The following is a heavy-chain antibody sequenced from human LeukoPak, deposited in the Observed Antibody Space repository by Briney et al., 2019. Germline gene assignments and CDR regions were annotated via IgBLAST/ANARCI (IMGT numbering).Heavy chain of an antibody. CDR3: ARGLPAYYDILTGLLDY. CDR2: MNPNSGNT. CDR1: GYTFTSYD. D-gene: IGHD3-9*01. Sequence: ASVKVSCKASGYTFTSYDINWVRQATGQALEWMGWMNPNSGNTGYAQKFQGRVTMTRNTSISTAYMELSSLRSEDTAVYYCARGLPAYYDILTGLLDYWGQGTLVTVSS. V-gene: IGHV1-8*01. J-gene: IGHJ4*02.